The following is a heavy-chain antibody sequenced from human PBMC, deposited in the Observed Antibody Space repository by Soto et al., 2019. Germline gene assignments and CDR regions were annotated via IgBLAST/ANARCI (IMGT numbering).Heavy chain of an antibody. V-gene: IGHV1-18*01. CDR1: GYSFTRYG. CDR3: ARALVSTIIADY. CDR2: ISTYNVNT. D-gene: IGHD5-12*01. Sequence: QVQLVQSGAEVKKPGASVKVSCKTSGYSFTRYGISWVRQAPGQGLEWMGWISTYNVNTYYAQKIQGRVTMTTDTSTTTAYMEVRSLRSDDTAVYYCARALVSTIIADYWGQGTLVPVSS. J-gene: IGHJ4*02.